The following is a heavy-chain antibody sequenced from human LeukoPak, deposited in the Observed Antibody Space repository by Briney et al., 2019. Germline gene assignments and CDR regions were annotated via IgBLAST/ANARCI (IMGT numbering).Heavy chain of an antibody. CDR1: GYTLTELS. CDR3: ATLITMIEGDAFDI. J-gene: IGHJ3*02. D-gene: IGHD3-22*01. CDR2: FDPEDGET. Sequence: ASVKVSCKVSGYTLTELSMHWVRQAPGKGLEWMGGFDPEDGETIYAQKFQGRATMTEDTSTDTAYMELSSLRSEDTAVYYCATLITMIEGDAFDIWGQGTMVTVSS. V-gene: IGHV1-24*01.